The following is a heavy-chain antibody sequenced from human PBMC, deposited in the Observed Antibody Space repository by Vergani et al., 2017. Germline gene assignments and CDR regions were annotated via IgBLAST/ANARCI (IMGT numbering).Heavy chain of an antibody. J-gene: IGHJ4*02. Sequence: EVQLVESGGGLVKPGGSLRPPCAAFGFTFSSYSMNWVRQAPGKGLEWVSSISSSSSYIYYADSVKGRFTISRDNAKNSLYLQMNSLRAEDTAVYYCARDVSAFGYCSGGSCTGVDYWGQGTLVTVSS. V-gene: IGHV3-21*01. CDR2: ISSSSSYI. CDR1: GFTFSSYS. CDR3: ARDVSAFGYCSGGSCTGVDY. D-gene: IGHD2-15*01.